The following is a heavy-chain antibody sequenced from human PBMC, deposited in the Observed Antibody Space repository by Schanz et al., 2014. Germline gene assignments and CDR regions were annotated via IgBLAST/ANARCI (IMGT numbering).Heavy chain of an antibody. J-gene: IGHJ4*02. D-gene: IGHD5-12*01. Sequence: EMQVVESGGGSVQPGGSLRVSCAASGFTFSNYWMSWVRQAPGKGLEWVANIKQDGSEKYYVDSVQGRFTISRDNAKNSLYLQMNSLRAEDTAVYYCARDGYNAYDLKRGDYWGQGTQVAVSS. CDR2: IKQDGSEK. CDR1: GFTFSNYW. V-gene: IGHV3-7*01. CDR3: ARDGYNAYDLKRGDY.